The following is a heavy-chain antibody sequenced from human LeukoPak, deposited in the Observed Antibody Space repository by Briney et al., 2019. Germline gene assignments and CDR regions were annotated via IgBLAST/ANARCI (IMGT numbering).Heavy chain of an antibody. Sequence: SETLSLTCTVSGGSISSSSYYWGWIRQPPGKGLEWIGSIYYSGGTYDNPSLNSRVTISVDTSKNQFSLKLSSVTAADTAVYYCARFGSRRNSYYGMDVWGQRTTVTVSS. CDR3: ARFGSRRNSYYGMDV. V-gene: IGHV4-39*01. CDR2: IYYSGGT. J-gene: IGHJ6*02. D-gene: IGHD3-10*01. CDR1: GGSISSSSYY.